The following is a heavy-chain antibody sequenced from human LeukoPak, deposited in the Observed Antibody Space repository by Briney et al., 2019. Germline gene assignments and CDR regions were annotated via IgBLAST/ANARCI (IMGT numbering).Heavy chain of an antibody. CDR3: AKAPVTTCRGAYCYPFDY. Sequence: PGGSLRLSCVASGFSFSSYGMHWVRRAPGKGLEWMTFIRFDGSEKYYADSVKGRFTISRDSSKNTLFLQMNRLRPEDAAVYYCAKAPVTTCRGAYCYPFDYWGQGTLVTVSS. J-gene: IGHJ4*02. V-gene: IGHV3-30*02. CDR1: GFSFSSYG. D-gene: IGHD2-21*01. CDR2: IRFDGSEK.